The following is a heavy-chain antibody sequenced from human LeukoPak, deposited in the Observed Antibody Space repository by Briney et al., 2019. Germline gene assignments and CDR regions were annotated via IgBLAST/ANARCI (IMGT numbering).Heavy chain of an antibody. V-gene: IGHV4-59*01. CDR2: ISYSGST. J-gene: IGHJ3*02. CDR1: GGSISSYY. CDR3: ARGRTPYDAFDI. D-gene: IGHD2-15*01. Sequence: SETLSLTCTVSGGSISSYYWSWIRQPPGKGLEWIGYISYSGSTNYNPSLKSRVTMSVDTSKNQFSLKLSSVTAADTAVYCCARGRTPYDAFDIWGQGTMVTVSS.